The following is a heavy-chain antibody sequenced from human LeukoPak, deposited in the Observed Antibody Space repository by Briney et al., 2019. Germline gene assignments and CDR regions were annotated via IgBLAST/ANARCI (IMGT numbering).Heavy chain of an antibody. Sequence: GSLRLSCAASGFTFSGYWMHWVRQAPGKGLEWVANIKPDGSEIYYVDSVKGRFTISRDNAKNSLYLQMNSLRAEDAAVYYCTRSLDYWGQGTLVTVSS. CDR3: TRSLDY. V-gene: IGHV3-7*02. CDR2: IKPDGSEI. D-gene: IGHD2-15*01. CDR1: GFTFSGYW. J-gene: IGHJ4*02.